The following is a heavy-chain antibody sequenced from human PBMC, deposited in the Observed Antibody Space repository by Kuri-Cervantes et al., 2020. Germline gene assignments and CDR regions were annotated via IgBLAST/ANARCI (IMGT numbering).Heavy chain of an antibody. CDR1: GFTFSDHY. J-gene: IGHJ4*02. D-gene: IGHD3-16*02. CDR2: TRDKAHSYTT. CDR3: ARARVRAGVIADFDY. V-gene: IGHV3-72*01. Sequence: GGSLRLSCAASGFTFSDHYMDWVRQAPGKGLEWVGRTRDKAHSYTTEYAASVKGRFTISRDDSKKSLYLQTNSLKTEDTAVYYCARARVRAGVIADFDYWGQGTLVTVSS.